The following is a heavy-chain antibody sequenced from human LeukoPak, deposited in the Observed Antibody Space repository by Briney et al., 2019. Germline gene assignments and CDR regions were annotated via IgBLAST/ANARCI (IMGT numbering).Heavy chain of an antibody. D-gene: IGHD1-1*01. CDR3: ARALEPDAFDI. V-gene: IGHV1-2*02. CDR2: INPNSGGT. CDR1: GYTFTGYY. Sequence: ASLKVSCKASGYTFTGYYMHWVRQGPGQGLEWMGWINPNSGGTNYAQKFQGRVTMTRDTSISTAYMELSRLRSDDTAVYYCARALEPDAFDIWGQGTMVTVSS. J-gene: IGHJ3*02.